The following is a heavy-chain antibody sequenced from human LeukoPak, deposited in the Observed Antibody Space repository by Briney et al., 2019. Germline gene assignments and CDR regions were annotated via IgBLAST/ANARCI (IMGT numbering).Heavy chain of an antibody. D-gene: IGHD6-19*01. CDR1: GGSISSYY. J-gene: IGHJ3*02. V-gene: IGHV4-59*08. Sequence: SETLSLTCTVSGGSISSYYRSWIRQPPGKGLEWIGYIYYSGSTDYNPSLKSRVTISVDTSKNQFSLRLNSVTAADTAVYYCAGTYSSGWYMAFDIWGQGTMVTVSS. CDR3: AGTYSSGWYMAFDI. CDR2: IYYSGST.